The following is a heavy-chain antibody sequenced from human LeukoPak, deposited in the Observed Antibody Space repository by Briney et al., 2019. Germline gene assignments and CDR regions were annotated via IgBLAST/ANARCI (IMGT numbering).Heavy chain of an antibody. Sequence: GGSLRLSCAASGFTFDDYTMHWVRQAPGKGLEWVSGISWNSGSIGYADSAKGRFTISRDNSKNTLYLQMNNLKTEDTAVYYCARGQHRVTYSDDAFDIWGQGTMVTVSS. CDR3: ARGQHRVTYSDDAFDI. J-gene: IGHJ3*02. V-gene: IGHV3-9*01. CDR2: ISWNSGSI. CDR1: GFTFDDYT. D-gene: IGHD4-11*01.